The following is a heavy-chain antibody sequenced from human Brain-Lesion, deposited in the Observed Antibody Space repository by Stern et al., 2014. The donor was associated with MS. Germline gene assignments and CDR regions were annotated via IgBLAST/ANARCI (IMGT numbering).Heavy chain of an antibody. D-gene: IGHD2-2*01. CDR3: ARGRVVPGFQYYATDV. CDR2: IFKRGST. J-gene: IGHJ6*02. V-gene: IGHV4-61*02. Sequence: QVQLVQSGPGLVKPSQTLSLSCTVSGGSISSGGYYWSWIRQPAGKGLEWIGRIFKRGSTSHNPSLKSRVPISIDTSKNQFSLRLNPMTAADTAVYYCARGRVVPGFQYYATDVWGQGTTVIVSS. CDR1: GGSISSGGYY.